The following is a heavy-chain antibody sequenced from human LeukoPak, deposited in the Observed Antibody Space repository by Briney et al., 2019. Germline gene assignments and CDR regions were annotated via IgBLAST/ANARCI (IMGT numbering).Heavy chain of an antibody. CDR1: GFTFSNAW. D-gene: IGHD6-13*01. J-gene: IGHJ4*02. V-gene: IGHV3-15*01. Sequence: GGSLRLSCAASGFTFSNAWMSWVRQAPGKGLEWVGRIKSKTDGGTTDYAAPVKGRFTISRDNAKNSLYLQMNSLRVEDTAVYYCARDRGVYSRTLEDWGQGTLVTVSS. CDR3: ARDRGVYSRTLED. CDR2: IKSKTDGGTT.